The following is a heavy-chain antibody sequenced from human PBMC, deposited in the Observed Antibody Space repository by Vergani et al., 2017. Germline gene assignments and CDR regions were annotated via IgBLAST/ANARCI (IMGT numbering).Heavy chain of an antibody. D-gene: IGHD2-15*01. J-gene: IGHJ4*02. CDR1: GFTFSSYA. V-gene: IGHV3-30*04. Sequence: QVQLVESGGGVVQPGRSLRLSCAASGFTFSSYAMHWVRQAPGKGLEWVAVISYDGSNKYYADSVKGRFTISRDNSKNTLYLQMNSLRAEDTAVYYCAKDLFIDCSGGSCYSPLDYWGQGTLVTVSS. CDR3: AKDLFIDCSGGSCYSPLDY. CDR2: ISYDGSNK.